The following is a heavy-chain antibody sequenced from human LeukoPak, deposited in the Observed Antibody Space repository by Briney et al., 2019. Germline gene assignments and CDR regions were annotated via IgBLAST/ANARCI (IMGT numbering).Heavy chain of an antibody. CDR2: INPNSGGT. Sequence: ASVKVSCKASGYTFSGYYIHWVRRAPGQGLEWMGWINPNSGGTNYAEKFQGRVTMTRDTSISTAYMELSRLRSDDTAVYHCARGFDWLEYYFDYWGQGTLVTVSS. V-gene: IGHV1-2*02. J-gene: IGHJ4*02. D-gene: IGHD3-9*01. CDR1: GYTFSGYY. CDR3: ARGFDWLEYYFDY.